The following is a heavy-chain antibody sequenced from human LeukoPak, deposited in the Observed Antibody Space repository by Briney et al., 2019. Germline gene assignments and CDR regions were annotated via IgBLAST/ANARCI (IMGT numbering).Heavy chain of an antibody. D-gene: IGHD6-13*01. CDR3: ARDKAAGSFWYFDL. Sequence: GRSLRLSCAASGFTFSSYAMHWVRQAPGKGLEWVAVISYDGSNKYYADSVKGRFTISRDNSKNTLYLQMNSLRAEDTAVYYCARDKAAGSFWYFDLWGRGTLVTVSS. CDR1: GFTFSSYA. J-gene: IGHJ2*01. CDR2: ISYDGSNK. V-gene: IGHV3-30-3*01.